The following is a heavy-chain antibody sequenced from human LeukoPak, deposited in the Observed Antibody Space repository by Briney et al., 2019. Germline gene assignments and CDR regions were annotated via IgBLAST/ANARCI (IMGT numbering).Heavy chain of an antibody. D-gene: IGHD5-12*01. V-gene: IGHV1-2*02. CDR1: GYTLTGYY. CDR3: ARDSGLRHYYYYYMDV. Sequence: ASVKVSCKASGYTLTGYYMHWVRQAPGQGLEWMGWINPNSGGTNYAQKFQGRVTMTRDTSISTAYMELSRLRSDDTAVYYCARDSGLRHYYYYYMDVWGKGTTVTVSS. J-gene: IGHJ6*03. CDR2: INPNSGGT.